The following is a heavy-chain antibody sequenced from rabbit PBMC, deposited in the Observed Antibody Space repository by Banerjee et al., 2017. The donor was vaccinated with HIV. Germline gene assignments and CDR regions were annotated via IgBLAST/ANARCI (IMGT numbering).Heavy chain of an antibody. CDR2: IYTNSGNT. CDR3: ASYYSDGYAGDAYATGGYYFNL. D-gene: IGHD6-1*01. CDR1: GFSFSSGYD. Sequence: QEQLKETGGGLVQPGGSLTLSCKASGFSFSSGYDMCWVRQAPGKGLELIACIYTNSGNTYYASWVNGRFTISSDNAQNTVDLQMNSLTAADTATYFCASYYSDGYAGDAYATGGYYFNLWGPGTLVTVS. V-gene: IGHV1S43*01. J-gene: IGHJ4*01.